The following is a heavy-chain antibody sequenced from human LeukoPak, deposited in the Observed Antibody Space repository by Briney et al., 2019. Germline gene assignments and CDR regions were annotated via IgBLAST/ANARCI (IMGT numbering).Heavy chain of an antibody. CDR2: IYYSGST. V-gene: IGHV4-39*01. D-gene: IGHD3-16*01. Sequence: SETLSLTCTVSGGSISSSSYYWGWIRQPPGKGLEWIGSIYYSGSTYYNPSLKSRVTISVDTSKNQFSLKLSSVTAADTAVYYCATGLGYYFDYWGQGTLVTVSS. CDR3: ATGLGYYFDY. J-gene: IGHJ4*02. CDR1: GGSISSSSYY.